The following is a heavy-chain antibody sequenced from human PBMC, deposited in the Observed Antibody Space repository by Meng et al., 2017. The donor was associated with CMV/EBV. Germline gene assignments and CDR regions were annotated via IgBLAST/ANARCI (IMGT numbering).Heavy chain of an antibody. CDR2: INPNSGGT. D-gene: IGHD2-2*01. CDR1: GYTFTGYY. Sequence: ASVKVSCKASGYTFTGYYMHWVRQAPGQGLEWMGWINPNSGGTNYAQKFQGRVTMTRDTSISTAYMELSRLRSDDTAVYYCARVDGRYCSSTSCYEYYGMDVWGQGPRSPSP. CDR3: ARVDGRYCSSTSCYEYYGMDV. V-gene: IGHV1-2*02. J-gene: IGHJ6*02.